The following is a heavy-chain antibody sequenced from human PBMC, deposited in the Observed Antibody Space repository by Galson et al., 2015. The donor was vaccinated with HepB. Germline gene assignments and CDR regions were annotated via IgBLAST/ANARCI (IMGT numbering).Heavy chain of an antibody. V-gene: IGHV1-24*01. CDR1: GYTLTELS. CDR2: FDPEDGET. D-gene: IGHD3-22*01. J-gene: IGHJ4*02. CDR3: ATDYYDSSGFMAGSY. Sequence: SVKVSCKVSGYTLTELSMHWVRQAPGKGLEWMGGFDPEDGETIYAQKFQGRVTMTEDTSTDTAYMELSSLRSEDTAVYYCATDYYDSSGFMAGSYWGQGTLVTVSS.